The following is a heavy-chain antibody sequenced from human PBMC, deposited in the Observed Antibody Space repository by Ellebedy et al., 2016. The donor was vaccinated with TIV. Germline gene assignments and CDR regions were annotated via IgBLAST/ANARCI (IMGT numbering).Heavy chain of an antibody. Sequence: GESLKISXAASGFRFSTFDMSWVRQAPGKGLEWVSVFHGHDDSKYYGDSVKGRFTISRDNAKNSLYLQMNSLRADDTAVYYCAEGQLGWGQGTLVTVSS. D-gene: IGHD7-27*01. J-gene: IGHJ1*01. CDR1: GFRFSTFD. V-gene: IGHV3-23*01. CDR3: AEGQLG. CDR2: FHGHDDSK.